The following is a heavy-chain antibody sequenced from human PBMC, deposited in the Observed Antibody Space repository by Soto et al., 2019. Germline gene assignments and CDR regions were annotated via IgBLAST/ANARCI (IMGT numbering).Heavy chain of an antibody. V-gene: IGHV4-30-4*02. D-gene: IGHD3-9*01. CDR1: GGSISSGDYY. J-gene: IGHJ5*02. CDR2: IYYRGST. Sequence: SETLSLTCTVSGGSISSGDYYWSWIRQPPGKGLEWMGYIYYRGSTYYNPSLKSRVTISVDTSKNQFSLKLGSVTAADTAVFYCASDGAVYDILTGSTWFDPCGQGTLVTVSS. CDR3: ASDGAVYDILTGSTWFDP.